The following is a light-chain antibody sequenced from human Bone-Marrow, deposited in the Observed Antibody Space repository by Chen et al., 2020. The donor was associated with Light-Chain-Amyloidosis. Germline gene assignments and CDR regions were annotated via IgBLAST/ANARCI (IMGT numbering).Light chain of an antibody. Sequence: QTVVTQEPSFSVSPGGTVTLTFGLSSGSVSTYYYPAWYQQTPGQAPRTLIYSTNTRSSGVPDRFSGSILGNKAALTITGAQAEDESVYYCVLYVGSGIWVFGGGTKLTVL. J-gene: IGLJ3*02. CDR1: SGSVSTYYY. CDR3: VLYVGSGIWV. CDR2: STN. V-gene: IGLV8-61*01.